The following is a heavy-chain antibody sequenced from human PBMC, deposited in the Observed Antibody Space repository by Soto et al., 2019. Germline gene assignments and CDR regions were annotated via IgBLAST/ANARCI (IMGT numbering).Heavy chain of an antibody. CDR1: GFTFSNYG. CDR2: ISSDGNYK. CDR3: ARAPVMIAARRGGFDY. Sequence: QVQLVESGGGVVQPGRSLRLSCAASGFTFSNYGVHWVRQAPGKGLTWVAVISSDGNYKYYADSVRGRFTVSRDNSKNTLYLQLNALRAEDTAVYYCARAPVMIAARRGGFDYWGRGTLVTVSS. J-gene: IGHJ4*02. D-gene: IGHD6-6*01. V-gene: IGHV3-30*03.